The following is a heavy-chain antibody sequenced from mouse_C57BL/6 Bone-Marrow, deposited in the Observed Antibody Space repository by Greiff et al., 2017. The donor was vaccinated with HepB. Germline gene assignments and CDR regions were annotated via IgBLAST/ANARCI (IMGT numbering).Heavy chain of an antibody. D-gene: IGHD1-1*01. CDR1: GYTFTSYG. Sequence: QVQLQQSGAELARPGASVKLSCKASGYTFTSYGISWVKQRTGQGIEWIGEIYPRSGNTYYNEKFKGKATLTADKSSSTAYMELRSLTSEDSAVYFCARYYYGSSRAWFAYWGQGTLVTVSA. J-gene: IGHJ3*01. V-gene: IGHV1-81*01. CDR2: IYPRSGNT. CDR3: ARYYYGSSRAWFAY.